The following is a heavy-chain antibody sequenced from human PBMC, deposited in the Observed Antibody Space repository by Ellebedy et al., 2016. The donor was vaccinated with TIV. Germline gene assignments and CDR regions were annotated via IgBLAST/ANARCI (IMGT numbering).Heavy chain of an antibody. CDR2: SSYDGSNR. CDR3: ARLLRYTYDFGGWFDP. V-gene: IGHV3-30*14. J-gene: IGHJ5*02. D-gene: IGHD5-18*01. Sequence: PGGSLRLSCTVSGLTFTTYAMHWVRQAPGKGLEWVAVSSYDGSNRYYADSVKGRFTISRDNSNNTLYLQMNSLRAEDTAVYYCARLLRYTYDFGGWFDPWGQGTLVTVSS. CDR1: GLTFTTYA.